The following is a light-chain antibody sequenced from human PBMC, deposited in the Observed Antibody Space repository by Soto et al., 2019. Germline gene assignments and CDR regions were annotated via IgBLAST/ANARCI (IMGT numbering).Light chain of an antibody. Sequence: EIGMTQSPATLSVSPWERATLSCRASRSVSSNLAWYQQKPGQAPWLLIYGASTRATGIPARLSGSGSGTEFTLTISSMKSEDFAVYYCQQYSGSPTFGQGTKVDIK. CDR1: RSVSSN. V-gene: IGKV3D-15*01. CDR2: GAS. J-gene: IGKJ1*01. CDR3: QQYSGSPT.